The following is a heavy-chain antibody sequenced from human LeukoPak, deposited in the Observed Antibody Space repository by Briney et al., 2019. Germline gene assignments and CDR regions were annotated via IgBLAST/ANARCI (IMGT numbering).Heavy chain of an antibody. CDR3: AHLTGYLPLNYGMDV. CDR1: GFTFSDYY. D-gene: IGHD3-9*01. CDR2: ISSSGSTI. V-gene: IGHV3-11*01. Sequence: GGSLRLSCAASGFTFSDYYMSWIRQAPGKGLEWVSYISSSGSTIYYADSVKGRFTISRHNSKNTLYLQMNSLRAEDTAVYYCAHLTGYLPLNYGMDVWGQGTTVTVSS. J-gene: IGHJ6*02.